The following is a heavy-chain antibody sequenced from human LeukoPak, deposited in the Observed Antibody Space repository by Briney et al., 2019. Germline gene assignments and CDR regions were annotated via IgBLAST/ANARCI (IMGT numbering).Heavy chain of an antibody. Sequence: GGSLRLSCEASGFTLSSYVMIWVRRAPGRGLQWVSVISEDGRTYYADSVKGRFTISRDNAKNTLYLQMNSLRAEDTAVYYCAKDVAAADPHWFDYWGQGTLVTVSS. D-gene: IGHD6-13*01. J-gene: IGHJ4*02. CDR2: ISEDGRT. CDR3: AKDVAAADPHWFDY. V-gene: IGHV3-23*01. CDR1: GFTLSSYV.